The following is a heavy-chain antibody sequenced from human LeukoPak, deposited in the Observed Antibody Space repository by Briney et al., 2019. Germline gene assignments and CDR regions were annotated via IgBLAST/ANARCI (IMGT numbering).Heavy chain of an antibody. V-gene: IGHV4-61*05. Sequence: SETLSLTCTVSGGSISSSSYYWGWIRQPTGKGLEWIGYIYYSGSTHYNPSLKSRVTLSVDTSKNQFSLKLSSVTAADTAVYYCARVVGYSYGSSPYYFDYWGQGTLVTVSS. J-gene: IGHJ4*02. CDR2: IYYSGST. CDR1: GGSISSSSYY. CDR3: ARVVGYSYGSSPYYFDY. D-gene: IGHD5-18*01.